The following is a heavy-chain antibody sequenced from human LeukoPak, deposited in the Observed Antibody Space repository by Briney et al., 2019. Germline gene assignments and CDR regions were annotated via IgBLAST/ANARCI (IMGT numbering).Heavy chain of an antibody. V-gene: IGHV4-61*02. CDR1: GDSISSGNYY. CDR3: ARDFTYNWNGFDY. Sequence: SQTLSPTRTVSGDSISSGNYYWTWIRQPAGKGLEWIGRIYTSGSTNYNPSLMSRVTISVDTSKNQFSLKLSSVTAADTAVYYCARDFTYNWNGFDYWGQGTLVTVSS. CDR2: IYTSGST. D-gene: IGHD1-1*01. J-gene: IGHJ4*02.